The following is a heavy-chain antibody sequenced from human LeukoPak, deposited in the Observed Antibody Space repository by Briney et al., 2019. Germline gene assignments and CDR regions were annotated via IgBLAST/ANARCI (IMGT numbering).Heavy chain of an antibody. CDR2: IYHSGST. J-gene: IGHJ1*01. D-gene: IGHD6-19*01. CDR1: GYSISSGYY. Sequence: SETLSLTCAVSGYSISSGYYWGWIRQPPGKGLEWIGSIYHSGSTYYNPSLKSRVTISVDTSKNQFSLKLSSVTAADTAVYYCARAWGSGWENLGHYFQHWGQGTLVTVSS. V-gene: IGHV4-38-2*01. CDR3: ARAWGSGWENLGHYFQH.